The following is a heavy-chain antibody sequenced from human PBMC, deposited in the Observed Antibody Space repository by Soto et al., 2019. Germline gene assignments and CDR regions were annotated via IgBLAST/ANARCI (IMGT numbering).Heavy chain of an antibody. J-gene: IGHJ4*02. CDR3: ARSASCSGCPPPY. D-gene: IGHD6-19*01. CDR1: GGTFSSYA. Sequence: ASVKVSCKASGGTFSSYAISWVRQAPGQGLEWMGGIIPIFGTANYAQKFQGRVTITADESTSTAYMELSSLRSEDTAVYYCARSASCSGCPPPYWGQGTLVTVSS. CDR2: IIPIFGTA. V-gene: IGHV1-69*13.